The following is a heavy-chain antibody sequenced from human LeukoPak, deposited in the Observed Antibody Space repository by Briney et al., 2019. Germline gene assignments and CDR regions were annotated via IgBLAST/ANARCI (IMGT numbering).Heavy chain of an antibody. J-gene: IGHJ5*02. V-gene: IGHV1-8*01. CDR1: GYTFTSYD. CDR2: MNPNSGNT. CDR3: ARRGRIAAAGRVNWFDP. D-gene: IGHD6-13*01. Sequence: ASVKVSCKASGYTFTSYDINWVRQATGQGLEWMGWMNPNSGNTGYAQKFQGRVTTTRNTSISTAYMELSSLRSEDTAVYYCARRGRIAAAGRVNWFDPWGQGTLVTVSS.